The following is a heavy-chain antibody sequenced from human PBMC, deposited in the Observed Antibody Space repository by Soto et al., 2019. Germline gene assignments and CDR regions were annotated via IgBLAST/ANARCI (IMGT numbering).Heavy chain of an antibody. D-gene: IGHD4-17*01. CDR3: ASFTVTTTPHFDY. CDR1: GVSISSEDYY. V-gene: IGHV4-30-4*01. Sequence: SETLSLTCTVSGVSISSEDYYWTWIRQPPGKGLEWVGYIHYSGSTYYNASLKSRVTISIDTSKSQFSLRLNSVTAADTAVYYCASFTVTTTPHFDYWGQGTLVTVSS. J-gene: IGHJ4*02. CDR2: IHYSGST.